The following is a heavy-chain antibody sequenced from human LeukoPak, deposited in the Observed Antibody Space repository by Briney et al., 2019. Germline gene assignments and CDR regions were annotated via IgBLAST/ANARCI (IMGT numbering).Heavy chain of an antibody. Sequence: GGSLRLSCAASGFTFSSYAMSWVRQAPWKGLEWVSAISGSGGSTYYADSVKGRFTISRDNSKNTVYLQMNSLSSEDTAMYYCARDQSSGGRWLDYWGRGTLVTVSS. D-gene: IGHD2-15*01. CDR3: ARDQSSGGRWLDY. CDR1: GFTFSSYA. CDR2: ISGSGGST. V-gene: IGHV3-23*01. J-gene: IGHJ4*02.